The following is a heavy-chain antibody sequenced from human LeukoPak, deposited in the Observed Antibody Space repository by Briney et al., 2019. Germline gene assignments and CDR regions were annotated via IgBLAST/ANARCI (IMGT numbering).Heavy chain of an antibody. J-gene: IGHJ6*02. D-gene: IGHD1-26*01. CDR2: INHSGST. Sequence: PSETLSLTCAVYGGSFSGYYWSWIRQPPGKGLEWIGEINHSGSTNYNPSLKSRVTIPVDTSKNQFSLKLSSVTAADTAVYYCARGPLVGATSYYYYYGMDVWGQGTTVTVSS. CDR1: GGSFSGYY. V-gene: IGHV4-34*01. CDR3: ARGPLVGATSYYYYYGMDV.